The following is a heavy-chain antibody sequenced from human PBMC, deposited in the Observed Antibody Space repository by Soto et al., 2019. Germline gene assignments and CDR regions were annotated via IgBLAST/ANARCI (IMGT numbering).Heavy chain of an antibody. CDR2: ITWDGINI. J-gene: IGHJ4*02. V-gene: IGHV3-43*01. CDR3: AKDGIAWH. CDR1: GFTFGGYT. D-gene: IGHD2-15*01. Sequence: GGSLRLSCAASGFTFGGYTMHWVRQAPGKGLEWVSLITWDGINIEYADSVRGRFTISRDNSKNSLYLQMNGLRHEDTAFYYCAKDGIAWHWGQGTLVTVSS.